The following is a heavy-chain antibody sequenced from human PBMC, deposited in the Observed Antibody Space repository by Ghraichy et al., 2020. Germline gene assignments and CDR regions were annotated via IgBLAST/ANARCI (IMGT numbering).Heavy chain of an antibody. CDR3: ASRLRRGSPNTFDY. V-gene: IGHV4-39*01. CDR2: IYYSGST. CDR1: GGSISSSSYY. J-gene: IGHJ4*02. D-gene: IGHD1-26*01. Sequence: SETLSLTCTVSGGSISSSSYYWGWIRQPPGKGLEWIGSIYYSGSTYYNPSLKSRVTISVDTSKNQFSLKLSSVTAADTAVYYCASRLRRGSPNTFDYWGQGTLVTVSS.